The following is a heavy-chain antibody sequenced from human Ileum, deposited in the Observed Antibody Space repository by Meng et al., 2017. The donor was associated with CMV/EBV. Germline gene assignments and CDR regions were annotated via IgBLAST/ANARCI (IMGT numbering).Heavy chain of an antibody. CDR1: GGSISSSTYY. V-gene: IGHV4-39*07. CDR3: VTNYFDSGGYPYFDY. J-gene: IGHJ4*02. D-gene: IGHD3-22*01. CDR2: IYYSGST. Sequence: SETLSLTCTVSGGSISSSTYYWGWIRQPPGKGLEWIGSIYYSGSTYYNPSLKSRLTISVDTSKNQFSLNLSSVTAADTAVYYCVTNYFDSGGYPYFDYWGQGTLVTVSS.